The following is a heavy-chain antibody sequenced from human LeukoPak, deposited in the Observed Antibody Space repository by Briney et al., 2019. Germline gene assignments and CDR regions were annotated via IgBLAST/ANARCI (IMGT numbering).Heavy chain of an antibody. J-gene: IGHJ4*02. CDR1: GFTFSSYG. D-gene: IGHD6-13*01. CDR2: IWYDGSNK. Sequence: GRSLRLSCAASGFTFSSYGMHWVRQAPGKGLEWVAVIWYDGSNKYYADSVKGRFTISRDNAKNSLYLQMNSLRAEDTAVYYCARDPHSSSIDYWGQGTLVTVSS. V-gene: IGHV3-33*01. CDR3: ARDPHSSSIDY.